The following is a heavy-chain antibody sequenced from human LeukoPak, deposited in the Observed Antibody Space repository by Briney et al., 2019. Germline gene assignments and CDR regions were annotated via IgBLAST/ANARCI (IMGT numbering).Heavy chain of an antibody. CDR3: ARPVEGIVGATNDAFDI. Sequence: SETLSLTCTVSLDSTTSNFWSWVRQPPGKGLEWIGEIHRSGSPNYNPSLQSRVTISIDRSRNQIVLELSSVTAADTAVYYCARPVEGIVGATNDAFDIWGQGTMVTVSS. CDR2: IHRSGSP. J-gene: IGHJ3*02. CDR1: LDSTTSNF. V-gene: IGHV4-4*02. D-gene: IGHD1-26*01.